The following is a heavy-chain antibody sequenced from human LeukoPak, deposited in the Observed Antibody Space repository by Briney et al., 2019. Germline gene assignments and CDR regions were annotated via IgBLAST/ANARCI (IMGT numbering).Heavy chain of an antibody. Sequence: GGSLRLSCAASGFTFSSYSMNWVRQAPGKGLEWVANIKQDGSEKYYVDSVKGRFTISRDNAKNSLYLQMNSLRAEDTAVYYCARVSGQWLVLVYYYYMDVWGKGTTVTISS. CDR2: IKQDGSEK. CDR1: GFTFSSYS. D-gene: IGHD6-19*01. V-gene: IGHV3-7*01. J-gene: IGHJ6*03. CDR3: ARVSGQWLVLVYYYYMDV.